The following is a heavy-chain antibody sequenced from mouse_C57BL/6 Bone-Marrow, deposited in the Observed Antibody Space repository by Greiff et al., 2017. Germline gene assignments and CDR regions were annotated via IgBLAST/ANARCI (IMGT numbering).Heavy chain of an antibody. CDR2: IYLGNGYT. CDR3: ARPGSSYAMDY. Sequence: EVQLQQSGAELVRPGSSVKMSCKTSGYTFTSYGINWVKQRPGQGLEWIGYIYLGNGYTEYNEKFKGKATLTSDTSSSTAYMQLSSLTSEDSAIYFCARPGSSYAMDYWGQGTSVTVSS. V-gene: IGHV1-58*01. CDR1: GYTFTSYG. J-gene: IGHJ4*01. D-gene: IGHD1-1*01.